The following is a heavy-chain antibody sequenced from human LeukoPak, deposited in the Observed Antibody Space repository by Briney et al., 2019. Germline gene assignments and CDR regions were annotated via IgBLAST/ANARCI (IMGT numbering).Heavy chain of an antibody. CDR2: IYSGGNT. Sequence: PGGSLRLSCTVSGFTVSSNSWSWVRQAPGKGLEWVSFIYSGGNTHYSDSVTGRFTISRDNSKNTLYLQMNSLRAEDTAIYYCATRAGEYSHPYDYWGQGTLVTVSS. CDR1: GFTVSSNS. D-gene: IGHD2-15*01. V-gene: IGHV3-53*01. J-gene: IGHJ4*02. CDR3: ATRAGEYSHPYDY.